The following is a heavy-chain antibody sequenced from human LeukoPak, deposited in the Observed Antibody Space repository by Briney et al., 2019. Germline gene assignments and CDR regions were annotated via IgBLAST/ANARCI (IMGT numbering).Heavy chain of an antibody. CDR3: ARGGSYLSAFDI. CDR1: GFTFSTYG. V-gene: IGHV3-23*01. CDR2: VSPSGDIT. J-gene: IGHJ3*02. D-gene: IGHD1-26*01. Sequence: GGSLRLSCAASGFTFSTYGMNWVRQAPGKGLEWVSGVSPSGDITYYADSVKGRFTISRDNSKNTVYLQMNNVRAEDTAVYYCARGGSYLSAFDIWGQGTMVTVSS.